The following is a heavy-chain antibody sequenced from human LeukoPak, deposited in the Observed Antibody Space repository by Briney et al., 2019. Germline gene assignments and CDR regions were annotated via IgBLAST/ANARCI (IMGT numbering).Heavy chain of an antibody. V-gene: IGHV3-48*04. D-gene: IGHD6-13*01. J-gene: IGHJ4*02. Sequence: GGSLRLSCAASGFSFSDYSMNWVRQVPGKGLEWLSYITSSSSSIYYADSVKGRFTISRDNAKNSLYLQMNSLRAEDTAVYYCANPRDSSTWYTFDYWGQGTLVTVSS. CDR1: GFSFSDYS. CDR2: ITSSSSSI. CDR3: ANPRDSSTWYTFDY.